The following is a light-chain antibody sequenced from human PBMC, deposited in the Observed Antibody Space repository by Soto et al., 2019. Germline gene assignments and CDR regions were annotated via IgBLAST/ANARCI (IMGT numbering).Light chain of an antibody. CDR2: EVS. V-gene: IGLV2-8*01. J-gene: IGLJ3*02. CDR3: CSYAGSNIGL. CDR1: SSDVGDYNS. Sequence: QSALTQPPSASGSPGRSVTISCSGTSSDVGDYNSVSWYQQHPGKAPKLMIYEVSKRPSGVPDRFSGSKSGNAASLTVSGLQAEDEADYYCCSYAGSNIGLFGGGTKVTVL.